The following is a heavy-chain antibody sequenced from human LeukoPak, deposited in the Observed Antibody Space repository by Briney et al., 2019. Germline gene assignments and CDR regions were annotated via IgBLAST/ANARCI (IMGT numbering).Heavy chain of an antibody. CDR1: GFTFSCYG. D-gene: IGHD2-2*01. V-gene: IGHV3-30*18. CDR3: AKWATGYCSSTSCSRLTDY. J-gene: IGHJ4*02. CDR2: ISYDGSNK. Sequence: GGSLRLSCAASGFTFSCYGMHWVRQAPGKGLERVAVISYDGSNKYYADSVKGRFTISRDNSKNTLYLQMNSLRAEDTAVYYCAKWATGYCSSTSCSRLTDYWGQGTLVTVSS.